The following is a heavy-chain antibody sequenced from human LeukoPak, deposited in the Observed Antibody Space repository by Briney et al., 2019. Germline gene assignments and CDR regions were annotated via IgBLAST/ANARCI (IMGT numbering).Heavy chain of an antibody. CDR2: ISYDGSNK. CDR3: AKAGAARSRYYYYYMDV. V-gene: IGHV3-30*18. D-gene: IGHD6-6*01. CDR1: GFTFSSYG. J-gene: IGHJ6*03. Sequence: GGSLRLSCAASGFTFSSYGMHWVRQAPGKGLEWVAVISYDGSNKYYADSVKGRFTISRDNSKNTLYLQMNSLRAEDTAVYYCAKAGAARSRYYYYYMDVWGKGTTVTISS.